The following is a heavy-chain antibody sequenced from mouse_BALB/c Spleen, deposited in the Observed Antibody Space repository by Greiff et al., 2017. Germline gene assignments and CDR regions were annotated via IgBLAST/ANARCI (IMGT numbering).Heavy chain of an antibody. CDR3: TRNYGNYVYFDY. CDR2: IYPGSGST. CDR1: GYTFTSYW. J-gene: IGHJ2*01. V-gene: IGHV1S22*01. Sequence: LQQPGSELVRPGASVKLSCKASGYTFTSYWMHWVKQRHGQGLEWIGNIYPGSGSTNYDEKFKSKGTLTVDTSSSTAYMHLSSLTSEDSAVYYCTRNYGNYVYFDYWGQGTTLTVSS. D-gene: IGHD2-1*01.